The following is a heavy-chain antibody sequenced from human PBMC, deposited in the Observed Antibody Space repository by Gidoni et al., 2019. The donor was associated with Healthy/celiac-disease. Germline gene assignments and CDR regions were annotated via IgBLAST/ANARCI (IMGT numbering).Heavy chain of an antibody. Sequence: EVQRVAYGGRLVKLGGSLRLSCAASGFTFSSYSMNWVRQATATGLELVSAICSSSSYIYNSDPVKGRFTISRDNAKNSLYLQMISLVAEDTAVYYCARVNTPERYDYWGQGTLVTVSS. CDR2: ICSSSSYI. D-gene: IGHD1-1*01. V-gene: IGHV3-21*01. CDR1: GFTFSSYS. J-gene: IGHJ4*02. CDR3: ARVNTPERYDY.